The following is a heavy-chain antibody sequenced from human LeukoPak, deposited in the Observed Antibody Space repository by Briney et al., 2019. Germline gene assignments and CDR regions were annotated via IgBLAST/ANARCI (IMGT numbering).Heavy chain of an antibody. Sequence: SVKVSCKASGGTFSSYAISWVRQAPGQGLEWMGGIIPIFGTANYAQKFQGRVTITTDESTSTAYMELSSLRSEDTAVYYCARVDGGITSSYYYYYMDVWGKGTTVTVSS. D-gene: IGHD2-2*01. J-gene: IGHJ6*03. V-gene: IGHV1-69*05. CDR3: ARVDGGITSSYYYYYMDV. CDR2: IIPIFGTA. CDR1: GGTFSSYA.